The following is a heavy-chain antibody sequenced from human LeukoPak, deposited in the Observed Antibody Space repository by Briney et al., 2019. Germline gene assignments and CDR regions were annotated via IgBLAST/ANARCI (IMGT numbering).Heavy chain of an antibody. V-gene: IGHV1-69*05. J-gene: IGHJ4*02. Sequence: SVKVSCKASGGTFSSYAISWVRQAPGQGLEWMGGIIPIFGAANYAQKFQGRVTITTDESTSTAYMELSSLRSEDTAVYYCARGPRWLQPYYFDYWGQGTLVTVSS. CDR2: IIPIFGAA. CDR1: GGTFSSYA. CDR3: ARGPRWLQPYYFDY. D-gene: IGHD5-24*01.